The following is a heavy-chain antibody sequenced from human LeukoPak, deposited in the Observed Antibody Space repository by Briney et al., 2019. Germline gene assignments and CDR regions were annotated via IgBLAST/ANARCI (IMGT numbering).Heavy chain of an antibody. CDR1: GFTFSSYA. CDR2: ISGRGGST. V-gene: IGHV3-23*01. Sequence: GGSLRLSCAASGFTFSSYAMSWVRQAPGKGLEWVSAISGRGGSTYYADSVKGRFTISRDNSKNTLYLQMNSLRAEDTAVYYCFRGDTAMLIDYWGQGTLVTVSS. J-gene: IGHJ4*02. D-gene: IGHD5-18*01. CDR3: FRGDTAMLIDY.